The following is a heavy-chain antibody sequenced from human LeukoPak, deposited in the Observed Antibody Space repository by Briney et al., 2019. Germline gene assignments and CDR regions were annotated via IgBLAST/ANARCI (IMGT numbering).Heavy chain of an antibody. CDR2: ISSSSSTI. Sequence: GGSLRLSCAASGFTFSSYSMNWVRQAPGKGLEWVSYISSSSSTIYYADSVKGRFTISRDNAKNSLYLQMNSLRAEDTAVYYCARDHGRIAVAGTWGYWGQGTLVTVSS. CDR3: ARDHGRIAVAGTWGY. V-gene: IGHV3-48*01. J-gene: IGHJ4*02. CDR1: GFTFSSYS. D-gene: IGHD6-19*01.